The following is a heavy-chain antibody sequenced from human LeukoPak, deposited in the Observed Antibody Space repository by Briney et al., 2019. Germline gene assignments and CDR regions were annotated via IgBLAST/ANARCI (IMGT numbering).Heavy chain of an antibody. D-gene: IGHD3-10*01. CDR1: GYTFTSYA. CDR3: ARDRSLDY. CDR2: INAGNGNT. V-gene: IGHV1-3*01. J-gene: IGHJ4*02. Sequence: ASVTVSCKASGYTFTSYAMHWVRQAPGQRLEWMGWINAGNGNTKYSQKFQGRVTITADKSTSTAYMELSSLRSEDTAVYYCARDRSLDYWGQGTLVTVSS.